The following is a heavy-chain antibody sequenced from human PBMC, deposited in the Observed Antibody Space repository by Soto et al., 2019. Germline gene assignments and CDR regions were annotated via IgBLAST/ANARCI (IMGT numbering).Heavy chain of an antibody. Sequence: EVQLVESGGGLVKPVGSLRLSCAASGFSFNFYNMNWVRQVPGKGLEWVACISGSSNYIFYADSVKGRFTISSDNAKNSLYLQMTSLRAEATAVYYCANGNSNHFDHWGQGTLVTVSS. CDR3: ANGNSNHFDH. J-gene: IGHJ4*02. CDR1: GFSFNFYN. V-gene: IGHV3-21*01. CDR2: ISGSSNYI. D-gene: IGHD4-4*01.